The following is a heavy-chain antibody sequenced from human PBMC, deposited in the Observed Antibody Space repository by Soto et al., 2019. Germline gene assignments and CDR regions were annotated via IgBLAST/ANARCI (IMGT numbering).Heavy chain of an antibody. J-gene: IGHJ6*03. D-gene: IGHD2-15*01. CDR2: IKSKTDGGTT. Sequence: GGSLRLSCAASGFTFSNAWMSWVRQAPGKGLEWVGRIKSKTDGGTTDYAAPVKGRFTISRDDSKNTLYLQMNSLKTEDTAVYYCTSDCSGGSCYSSYYYYYMDVWGKGTTVTVSS. CDR1: GFTFSNAW. CDR3: TSDCSGGSCYSSYYYYYMDV. V-gene: IGHV3-15*01.